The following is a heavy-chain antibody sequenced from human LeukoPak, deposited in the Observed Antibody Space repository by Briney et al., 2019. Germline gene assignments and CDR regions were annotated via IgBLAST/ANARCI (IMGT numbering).Heavy chain of an antibody. D-gene: IGHD2-2*01. J-gene: IGHJ4*02. V-gene: IGHV3-33*01. Sequence: GGSLRLSCAASGFTFSSYGMHWVRQAPGKGLEWVAVIWYDGSNKYYADSVKSRFTISRDNSKHTLYLQINSLRAEDTAVYYCAGGVTRYCSSTSCYYFDYWGQGTLVTVSS. CDR2: IWYDGSNK. CDR3: AGGVTRYCSSTSCYYFDY. CDR1: GFTFSSYG.